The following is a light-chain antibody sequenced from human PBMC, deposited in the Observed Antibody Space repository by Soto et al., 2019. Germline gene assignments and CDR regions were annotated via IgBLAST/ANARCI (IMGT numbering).Light chain of an antibody. J-gene: IGLJ1*01. CDR2: EVS. V-gene: IGLV2-8*01. CDR3: SSYAGSNIPYV. Sequence: QSVLTQPPSASGSPGQSVTISCTGTSSDVGGYNYVSWYQQHPGKAPKLMIYEVSKRPSGVPDRSSGSKSGNTASLTVSGLQAEDEADYYCSSYAGSNIPYVFGTGTKVTVL. CDR1: SSDVGGYNY.